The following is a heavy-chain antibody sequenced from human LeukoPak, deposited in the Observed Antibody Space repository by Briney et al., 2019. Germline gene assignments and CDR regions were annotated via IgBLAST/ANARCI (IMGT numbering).Heavy chain of an antibody. CDR1: GFTFSSYG. CDR3: AKDWGSRWTAFDY. Sequence: GGSLRLSCAASGFTFSSYGMHWVRQAPGKGLEWVAVISYDGSNKYYADSVKGRFTISRDNSKNTLYLQMNSLRAEDTAVYYCAKDWGSRWTAFDYWGQGTLVTVSS. CDR2: ISYDGSNK. J-gene: IGHJ4*02. D-gene: IGHD3-16*01. V-gene: IGHV3-30*18.